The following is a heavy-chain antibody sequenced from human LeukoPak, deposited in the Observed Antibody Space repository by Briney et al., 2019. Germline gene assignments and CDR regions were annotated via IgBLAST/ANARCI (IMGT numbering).Heavy chain of an antibody. V-gene: IGHV3-74*01. Sequence: GGSLRLSCAASGFTFSSYWMHWVRQAPGKGLVWVSRINTDGSRTSYADSVKGRFTISRDNAKNTLYLQMNSLRAEDTAVYYCARETGIAVAGTWGQGTLVTVSS. CDR1: GFTFSSYW. D-gene: IGHD6-19*01. J-gene: IGHJ5*02. CDR2: INTDGSRT. CDR3: ARETGIAVAGT.